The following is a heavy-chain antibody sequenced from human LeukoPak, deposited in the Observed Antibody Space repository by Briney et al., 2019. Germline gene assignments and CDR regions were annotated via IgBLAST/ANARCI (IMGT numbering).Heavy chain of an antibody. V-gene: IGHV3-49*04. D-gene: IGHD6-13*01. J-gene: IGHJ4*02. CDR2: IRTKVYGGSS. CDR3: ARDFGTIAAAGFDS. CDR1: GFNFGDYD. Sequence: GGSLRLSCTGSGFNFGDYDINWVRQAPGKGLEWVGFIRTKVYGGSSEYAASQYAASVKGRFIISRDDSKGIAYLQMNRLKTEDTAFYFCARDFGTIAAAGFDSWGQGTLLTVSS.